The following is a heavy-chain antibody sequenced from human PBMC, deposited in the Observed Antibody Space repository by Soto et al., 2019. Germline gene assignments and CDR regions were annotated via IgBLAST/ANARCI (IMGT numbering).Heavy chain of an antibody. V-gene: IGHV1-18*01. D-gene: IGHD3-9*01. Sequence: QVQLVQSGAEVKKPGASVKVSCKASGYTFTSYGISWVRQAPGQALECMGWISAYNGNTNYAQKLQGRVTMTTDTATPTAHMELRSLRSGDTAVDYCAATYYDSLSGPPPLSFDKWGQGTQVTVSS. CDR3: AATYYDSLSGPPPLSFDK. CDR1: GYTFTSYG. CDR2: ISAYNGNT. J-gene: IGHJ4*02.